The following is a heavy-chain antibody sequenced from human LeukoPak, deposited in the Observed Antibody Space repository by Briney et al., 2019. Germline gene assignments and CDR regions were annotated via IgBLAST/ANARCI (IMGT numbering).Heavy chain of an antibody. D-gene: IGHD3-10*01. CDR1: GFTFSNAW. J-gene: IGHJ6*03. Sequence: PGGSLRLSCAASGFTFSNAWMSWVRQAPAKGPEWVANIRQVERERYFADSVKGRFPISSDNAKKSVYLHMSSLRAEDTALYYCARLSAYYYGSYFYYYMDVWGKGTTVTVSS. CDR3: ARLSAYYYGSYFYYYMDV. V-gene: IGHV3-7*01. CDR2: IRQVERER.